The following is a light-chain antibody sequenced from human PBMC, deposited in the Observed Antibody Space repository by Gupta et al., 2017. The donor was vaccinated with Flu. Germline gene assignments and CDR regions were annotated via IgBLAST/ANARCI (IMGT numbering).Light chain of an antibody. V-gene: IGLV2-14*01. CDR2: EVS. Sequence: QSALTQPASVSGSPGQPITISCTGTSSDVGGYNYVSWYQQHPGKVPKLMIYEVSNRPSGVSNRFSGSKSGNTASLTISGLQAEDEADYYCSSYTSSSTFYVFGTGTKVTVL. CDR3: SSYTSSSTFYV. J-gene: IGLJ1*01. CDR1: SSDVGGYNY.